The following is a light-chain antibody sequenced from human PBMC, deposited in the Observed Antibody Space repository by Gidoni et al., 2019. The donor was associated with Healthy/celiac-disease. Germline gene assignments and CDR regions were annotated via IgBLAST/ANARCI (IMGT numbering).Light chain of an antibody. Sequence: QSVLTQPPSASGTPGPRVTISCSGSSSNIGSNTVNWYQQLPGTAPKLLIYSNNQRPSGVPDRFSGSKSGTSASLAISGLQSEDEADYYCAAWDDSLNVVVFGGGTKLTVL. CDR2: SNN. J-gene: IGLJ2*01. CDR3: AAWDDSLNVVV. CDR1: SSNIGSNT. V-gene: IGLV1-44*01.